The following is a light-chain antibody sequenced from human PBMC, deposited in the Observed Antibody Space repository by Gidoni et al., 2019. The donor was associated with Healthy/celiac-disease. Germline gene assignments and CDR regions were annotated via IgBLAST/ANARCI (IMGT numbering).Light chain of an antibody. CDR1: QSVSSN. J-gene: IGKJ4*01. V-gene: IGKV3-15*01. CDR3: QQYNNWTPLT. Sequence: EIVMTQSPPTLSVSPGERATPSRRASQSVSSNLAWYQQKPGQAPRLLIYGASTRATGVPARFSGSGSGTEFTLTISSLQSEDFAVYYCQQYNNWTPLTFGGGTKVEIK. CDR2: GAS.